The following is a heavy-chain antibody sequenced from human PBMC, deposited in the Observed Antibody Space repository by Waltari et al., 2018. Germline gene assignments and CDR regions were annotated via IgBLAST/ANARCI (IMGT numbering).Heavy chain of an antibody. CDR3: ARSDRIAYCSGGSCYSHY. V-gene: IGHV1-18*01. D-gene: IGHD2-15*01. CDR1: GYTFTSYG. Sequence: QVQLVQSGAEVKKPGASVKVSCKASGYTFTSYGISWVRQAPGQGLEWMGWISAYNGNTNHAQKLQGRVTMTTDTSTSTAYMELRSLRSDDTAVYYCARSDRIAYCSGGSCYSHYWGQGTLVTVSS. CDR2: ISAYNGNT. J-gene: IGHJ4*02.